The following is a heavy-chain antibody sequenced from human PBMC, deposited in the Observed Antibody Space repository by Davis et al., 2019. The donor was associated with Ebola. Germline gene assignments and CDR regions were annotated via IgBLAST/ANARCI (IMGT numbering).Heavy chain of an antibody. CDR3: TAGYSSGWSGGDY. CDR1: GFTFSGSA. Sequence: GESLKISCAASGFTFSGSAMHWVRQASGKGLEWVGRIRSKANSYATAYAASVKGRFTISRDDSKNTAYLQMNSLKTEDTAVYYCTAGYSSGWSGGDYWGQGSLVTVSS. J-gene: IGHJ4*02. D-gene: IGHD6-19*01. CDR2: IRSKANSYAT. V-gene: IGHV3-73*01.